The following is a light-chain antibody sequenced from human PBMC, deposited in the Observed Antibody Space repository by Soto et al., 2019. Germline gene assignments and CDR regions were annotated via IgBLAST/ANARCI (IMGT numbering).Light chain of an antibody. CDR2: GAS. CDR1: QSVSSSY. CDR3: HQYSSPPYT. V-gene: IGKV3-20*01. J-gene: IGKJ2*01. Sequence: EIVLTQSPGTLSLSPGERATLSCRASQSVSSSYLAWYQQKPGQAPRLLIYGASSRATGIPDRFSGSGSGTDLTLTISRLEPEDFAVYYCHQYSSPPYTFGQGTKLEIK.